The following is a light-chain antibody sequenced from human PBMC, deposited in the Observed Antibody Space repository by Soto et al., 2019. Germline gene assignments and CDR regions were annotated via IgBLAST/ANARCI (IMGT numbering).Light chain of an antibody. V-gene: IGLV2-14*01. CDR1: SSDVGGYNY. Sequence: QSALTQPASVSGSPGQSITISCTGTSSDVGGYNYVSWYQQHPGKALKLIIYDVSNRPSGVSNRFSGSKSGNTASLTISGLQAEDEADYYCSSYTSSSTYVVFGGGTKLTVL. J-gene: IGLJ2*01. CDR3: SSYTSSSTYVV. CDR2: DVS.